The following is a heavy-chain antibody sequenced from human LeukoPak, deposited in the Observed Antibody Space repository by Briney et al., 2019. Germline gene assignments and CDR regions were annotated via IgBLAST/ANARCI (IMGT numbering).Heavy chain of an antibody. CDR1: GGTFSSYA. J-gene: IGHJ6*02. D-gene: IGHD3-10*01. Sequence: GASVKVSCKASGGTFSSYAISGWRQAPGQGLKWLGRIIPIPGIANKAQKFQGRVTITADKSTSTANIERSSLRSEDTAVYYCARVRDYYGSGSYDNPYYYDMHVWRQ. CDR2: IIPIPGIA. CDR3: ARVRDYYGSGSYDNPYYYDMHV. V-gene: IGHV1-69*04.